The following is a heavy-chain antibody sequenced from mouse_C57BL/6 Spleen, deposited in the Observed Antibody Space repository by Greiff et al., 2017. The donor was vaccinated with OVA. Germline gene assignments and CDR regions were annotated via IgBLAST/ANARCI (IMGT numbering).Heavy chain of an antibody. J-gene: IGHJ3*01. V-gene: IGHV1-72*01. CDR3: ARDGYDDGAWFAY. Sequence: VQLQQPGAELVKPGASVKLSCKASGYTFTSYWMHWVKQRPGRGLEGIGRIDPNSGGTKYNEKFKSKATLTVDKPSSTAYMQLSSLTSEDSAVYYCARDGYDDGAWFAYWGQGTLVTVSA. D-gene: IGHD2-2*01. CDR2: IDPNSGGT. CDR1: GYTFTSYW.